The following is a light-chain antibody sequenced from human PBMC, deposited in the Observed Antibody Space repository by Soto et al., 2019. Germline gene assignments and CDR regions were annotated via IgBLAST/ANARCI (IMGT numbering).Light chain of an antibody. J-gene: IGKJ2*01. CDR3: QQNYGSSPYT. V-gene: IGKV4-1*01. CDR2: WAS. Sequence: DIVLTQSPDSLAVSLGEGATINCKSSQCVFYISNSKNYLAGYQQNPVQHPKLIISWASSRESRVPDRISDSRSRTDFTLTISRLQAEDVAVYSLQQNYGSSPYTVDQGTKLESK. CDR1: QCVFYISNSKNY.